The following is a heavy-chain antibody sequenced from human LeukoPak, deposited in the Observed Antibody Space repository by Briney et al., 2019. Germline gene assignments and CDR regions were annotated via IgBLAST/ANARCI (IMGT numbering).Heavy chain of an antibody. D-gene: IGHD3-16*01. Sequence: QSGGSLRLSCAASRFSFSAYPMGWVRRAPGKGLEWVSGISASGGVTFHADPVKGRFTISRDNSKNTLYLQMNSLRAEDTAEYYCARVGVDAFDIWGQGTMVTVSS. CDR1: RFSFSAYP. CDR3: ARVGVDAFDI. CDR2: ISASGGVT. J-gene: IGHJ3*02. V-gene: IGHV3-23*01.